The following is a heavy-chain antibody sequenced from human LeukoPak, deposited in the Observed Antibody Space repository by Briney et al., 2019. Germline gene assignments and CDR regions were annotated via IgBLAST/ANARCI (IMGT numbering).Heavy chain of an antibody. Sequence: SETLSLTCAVYGGSFSGYYWSWIRQPPGKGLEWIWEINHSGSTNYNPSLKSRVTISVDTSKNQFSLKLSSVTAADTAVYYCARNPQDCSSTSCYFDYWGQGTLVTVSS. CDR3: ARNPQDCSSTSCYFDY. J-gene: IGHJ4*02. V-gene: IGHV4-34*01. CDR2: INHSGST. D-gene: IGHD2-2*01. CDR1: GGSFSGYY.